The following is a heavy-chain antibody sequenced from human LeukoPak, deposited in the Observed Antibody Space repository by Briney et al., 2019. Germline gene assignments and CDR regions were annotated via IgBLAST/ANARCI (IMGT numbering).Heavy chain of an antibody. V-gene: IGHV3-23*01. CDR3: AKDRERYCSGGSCYSFDY. D-gene: IGHD2-15*01. CDR1: GLTFSTYA. CDR2: ISGSGSST. J-gene: IGHJ4*02. Sequence: GGSLRLSCVASGLTFSTYAMSWVRQAPGKGLQWVSAISGSGSSTYYADSVKGRFTISRDNSKNTLYLQMNSLRAEDTAVYYCAKDRERYCSGGSCYSFDYWGQGTLVTVSS.